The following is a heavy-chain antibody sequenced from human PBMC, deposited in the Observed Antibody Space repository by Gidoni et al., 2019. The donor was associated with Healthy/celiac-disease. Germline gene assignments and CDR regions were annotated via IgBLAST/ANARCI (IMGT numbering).Heavy chain of an antibody. D-gene: IGHD3-10*01. Sequence: QVQLVESGGGVVQPGRSLRLSCVASGFTFSRYGMHWVRQAPGKGLEWVAVIWYDGSNKYYADSVKGRFTISRDNSKNTLYLQMNSLRAEDTAVYYCARNSHHYYGSGSYYHPWGYFDYWGQGTLVTVSS. CDR1: GFTFSRYG. J-gene: IGHJ4*02. V-gene: IGHV3-33*01. CDR2: IWYDGSNK. CDR3: ARNSHHYYGSGSYYHPWGYFDY.